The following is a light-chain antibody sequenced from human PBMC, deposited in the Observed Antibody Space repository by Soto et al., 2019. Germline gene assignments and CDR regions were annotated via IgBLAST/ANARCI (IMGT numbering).Light chain of an antibody. CDR2: EVS. Sequence: QSALTQPASVSGSPGQSITISCTGTSIDVGGYNYVSWYQQHPGKAPKLMIYEVSNRPSGVSNRFSGSKSGNTAFLTISGLQAEDEADYYCSSYTSSSTPYVFGTGTKVTVL. CDR1: SIDVGGYNY. J-gene: IGLJ1*01. V-gene: IGLV2-14*01. CDR3: SSYTSSSTPYV.